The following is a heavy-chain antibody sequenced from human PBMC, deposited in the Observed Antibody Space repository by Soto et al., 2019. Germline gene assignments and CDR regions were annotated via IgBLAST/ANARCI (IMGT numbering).Heavy chain of an antibody. D-gene: IGHD1-7*01. V-gene: IGHV1-8*01. J-gene: IGHJ4*02. CDR3: ARGWRISGTYVFDY. Sequence: QVQLVQSGAEVKKPGASVKVSCKASGYTVTSYDFNWVRQATGQGLEWMGWMNPNSGNTGYAQKFQGRVTMTRNTSISTAYMELSSLRSEDTAVYYCARGWRISGTYVFDYWGQGSLVTVSS. CDR1: GYTVTSYD. CDR2: MNPNSGNT.